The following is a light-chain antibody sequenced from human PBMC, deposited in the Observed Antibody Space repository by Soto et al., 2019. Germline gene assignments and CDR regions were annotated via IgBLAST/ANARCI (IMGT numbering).Light chain of an antibody. CDR3: QHYHGYPFT. V-gene: IGKV1-5*01. Sequence: GDRVTITCRASQNIRGHLNWYQQKPGKAPVLLIYDASSLKSGVPSRFSGSGSGTEFTLTITSLQPDDFAIYYCQHYHGYPFTFGPGTKVDIK. CDR2: DAS. J-gene: IGKJ3*01. CDR1: QNIRGH.